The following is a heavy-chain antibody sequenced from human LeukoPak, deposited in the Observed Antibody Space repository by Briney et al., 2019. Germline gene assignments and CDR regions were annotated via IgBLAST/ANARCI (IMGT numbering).Heavy chain of an antibody. D-gene: IGHD7-27*01. V-gene: IGHV1-46*01. CDR2: INPSGGTT. CDR1: GYTFTTYA. CDR3: ARLTGVDDAFDI. J-gene: IGHJ3*02. Sequence: ASVKVSCKASGYTFTTYAMNWVRQAPGQGLEWMGIINPSGGTTSYAQKFQGRVTMTRDTSTSTVYMELSSLRSEDTAVYYCARLTGVDDAFDIWGQGTMVTVSS.